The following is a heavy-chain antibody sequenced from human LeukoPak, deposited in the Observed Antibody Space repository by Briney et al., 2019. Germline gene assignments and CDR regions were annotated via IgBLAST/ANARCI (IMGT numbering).Heavy chain of an antibody. D-gene: IGHD1-26*01. CDR3: AKVVRVGAIDY. CDR1: GFTFNSYA. Sequence: GGSLRLSCEASGFTFNSYAMRWVRQAPGKGLEWVSSISGSGGSTYYADSVKGRFTISRDNSKSTLYLQMNSLRAEDTAVYYCAKVVRVGAIDYWGQGTLVTVSS. CDR2: ISGSGGST. J-gene: IGHJ4*02. V-gene: IGHV3-23*01.